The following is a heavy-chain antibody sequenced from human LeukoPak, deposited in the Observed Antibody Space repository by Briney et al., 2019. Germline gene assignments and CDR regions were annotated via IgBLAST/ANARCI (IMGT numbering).Heavy chain of an antibody. J-gene: IGHJ4*02. CDR1: GFTFSSYG. Sequence: GGSLRLSCAASGFTFSSYGMHWVRQAPGKGLEWVAFIRYDGSNQYYADSVKGRFTISRDSSKNTLYLQMNSLRGDDTAVYYCAKDMGYNTGWTRFDYWGQGTQVTVSS. D-gene: IGHD6-19*01. V-gene: IGHV3-30*02. CDR2: IRYDGSNQ. CDR3: AKDMGYNTGWTRFDY.